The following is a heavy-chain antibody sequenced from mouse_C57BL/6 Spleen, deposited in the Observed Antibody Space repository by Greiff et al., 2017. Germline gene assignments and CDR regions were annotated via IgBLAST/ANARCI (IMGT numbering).Heavy chain of an antibody. Sequence: VQLQQPGAELVKPGASVKLPCKASGYTFTSYWMHWVKQRPGQGLEWIGMIHPNSGSTNYNEKFKSKATLTVDKSSSTAYMQLSSLTSEDSAVYYCARETPTMVTDWFAYWGQGTLVTVSA. CDR3: ARETPTMVTDWFAY. V-gene: IGHV1-64*01. J-gene: IGHJ3*01. D-gene: IGHD2-9*01. CDR2: IHPNSGST. CDR1: GYTFTSYW.